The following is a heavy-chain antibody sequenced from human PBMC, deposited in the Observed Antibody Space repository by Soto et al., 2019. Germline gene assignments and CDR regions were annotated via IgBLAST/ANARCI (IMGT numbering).Heavy chain of an antibody. J-gene: IGHJ4*02. Sequence: EVQLLESGGGLVQPGGSLRISCAASGFTFSGYAMSWVRQAPGKGLEWVSAISGSGGSTFSADSVKGRFTLSRDNAKNTLYLQMNSLRAEDTAVYYCVAALGYWGQGTLVTVSS. CDR2: ISGSGGST. CDR1: GFTFSGYA. CDR3: VAALGY. D-gene: IGHD2-15*01. V-gene: IGHV3-23*01.